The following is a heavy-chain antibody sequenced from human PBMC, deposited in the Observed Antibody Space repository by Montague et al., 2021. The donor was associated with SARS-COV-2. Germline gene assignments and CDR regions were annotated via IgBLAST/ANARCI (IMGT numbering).Heavy chain of an antibody. V-gene: IGHV4-34*01. D-gene: IGHD2-15*01. J-gene: IGHJ6*01. CDR1: GGSFSGYY. Sequence: SETLSLTCAVHGGSFSGYYWNWIRQPPGKGLEWIGEINHGGNTNYNPSLKNRLTISVDTSKNQFSLKLTSVAATDTAVYYCARLRDGVVPSPILGIGSYFTYDGMDVWGKGTTVTVSS. CDR3: ARLRDGVVPSPILGIGSYFTYDGMDV. CDR2: INHGGNT.